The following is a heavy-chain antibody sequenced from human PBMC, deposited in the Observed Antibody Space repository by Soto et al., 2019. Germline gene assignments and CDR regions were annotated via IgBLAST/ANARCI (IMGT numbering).Heavy chain of an antibody. Sequence: LRLSCTASGFTFGDYAMSWFRQAPGKGLEWVGFIRSKAYGGTTEYAASVKGRFTISRDDSKSIAYLQMNSLKTEDTAVYYCTRPSAMLGTYAFDIWGQGTMVTVSS. J-gene: IGHJ3*02. CDR1: GFTFGDYA. V-gene: IGHV3-49*03. CDR2: IRSKAYGGTT. D-gene: IGHD7-27*01. CDR3: TRPSAMLGTYAFDI.